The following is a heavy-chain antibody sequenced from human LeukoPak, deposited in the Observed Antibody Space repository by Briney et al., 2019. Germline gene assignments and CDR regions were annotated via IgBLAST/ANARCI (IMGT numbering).Heavy chain of an antibody. Sequence: PSETLSLTCTVSGGSISSYYWSWIRQPAGKGLEWIGRIYTSGSTNYNPSLKSRVTMSVDTSKDQFSLKLSSVTAADTAVHYCASSIAAAGTRIDYWGQGTLVTVSS. J-gene: IGHJ4*02. D-gene: IGHD6-13*01. CDR3: ASSIAAAGTRIDY. V-gene: IGHV4-4*07. CDR1: GGSISSYY. CDR2: IYTSGST.